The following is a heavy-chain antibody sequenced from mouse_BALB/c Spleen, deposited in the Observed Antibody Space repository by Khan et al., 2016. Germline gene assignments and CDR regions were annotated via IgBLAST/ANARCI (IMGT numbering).Heavy chain of an antibody. D-gene: IGHD2-1*01. CDR1: GYSITSGYY. CDR2: ISYDGSN. V-gene: IGHV3-6*02. CDR3: ATYVNCVWFAY. Sequence: EVELVESGPGLVKPSQSLSLTCSVTGYSITSGYYWNWIRQFPGNILEWMGYISYDGSNNYNPSLKNRISITRDTSKTQFFLKLNSVTTEDTATYYCATYVNCVWFAYWGQGTLVTVSA. J-gene: IGHJ3*01.